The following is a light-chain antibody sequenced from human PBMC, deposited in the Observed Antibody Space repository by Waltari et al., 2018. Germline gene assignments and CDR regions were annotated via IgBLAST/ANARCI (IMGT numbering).Light chain of an antibody. CDR3: SSQSSDAVVI. Sequence: QSALTQPASVSGSPGQSITISCTGSSSDVGRHDSVSWYQDHPGQAPKVIIYDVNNRPSGVSDRVSGSKSGNTASLTISGLQAEDEANYYCSSQSSDAVVIFGGGTKLTVL. J-gene: IGLJ2*01. CDR2: DVN. CDR1: SSDVGRHDS. V-gene: IGLV2-14*03.